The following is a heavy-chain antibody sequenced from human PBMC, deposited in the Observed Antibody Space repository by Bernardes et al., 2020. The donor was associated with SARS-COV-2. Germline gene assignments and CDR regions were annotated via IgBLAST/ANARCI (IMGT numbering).Heavy chain of an antibody. CDR2: IYYSGST. CDR1: GGSISSSSYY. J-gene: IGHJ2*01. Sequence: SETLSLTCTVSGGSISSSSYYWGWIRQPPGKGLEWIGSIYYSGSTYYNPSLKSRVTISVDTSKNQFSLKLSSVTAADTAVYYCARRATVTKDWYFDLWGRGTLVTVSS. V-gene: IGHV4-39*01. CDR3: ARRATVTKDWYFDL. D-gene: IGHD4-17*01.